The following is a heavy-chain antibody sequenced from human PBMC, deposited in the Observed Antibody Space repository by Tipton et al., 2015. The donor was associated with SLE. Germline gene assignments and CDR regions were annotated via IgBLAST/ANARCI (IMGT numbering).Heavy chain of an antibody. CDR3: ARAPYSSGPTGAFDI. D-gene: IGHD6-19*01. Sequence: SLRLSCAASGFTFNNYWMHWVRQAPGKGLVWVSRINTDGSGKTYADFVKGRFTISRDNAKNTLYLQMNSLSAEDTAVYYCARAPYSSGPTGAFDIWGQGTMVTVSS. V-gene: IGHV3-74*01. J-gene: IGHJ3*02. CDR2: INTDGSGK. CDR1: GFTFNNYW.